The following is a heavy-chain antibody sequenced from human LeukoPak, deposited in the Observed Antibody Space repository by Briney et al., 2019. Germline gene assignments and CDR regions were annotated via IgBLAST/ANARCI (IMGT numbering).Heavy chain of an antibody. CDR1: GGTFSSYA. CDR3: ASPLKYCSSTSCPFDY. D-gene: IGHD2-2*01. V-gene: IGHV1-69*06. J-gene: IGHJ4*02. CDR2: IIPIFGTA. Sequence: SVKVSCKASGGTFSSYAISWVRQAPGQGLEWMGGIIPIFGTANYAQKFQGRVTITADKSTSTAYMELSSLRSGDTAVYYCASPLKYCSSTSCPFDYWGQGTLVTVSS.